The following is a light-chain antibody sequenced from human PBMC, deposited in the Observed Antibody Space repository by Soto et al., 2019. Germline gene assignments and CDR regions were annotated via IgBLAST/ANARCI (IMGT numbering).Light chain of an antibody. Sequence: EIVLTQSPATLSLSPGERATLSCRASQSVSSYLAWYQQKPGQAPRLLIYDASNMATGIPARFSGSGSGTDFTLTISSLEPEDFAVYYGQQRSNWPPLTFGQGTKVEIK. V-gene: IGKV3-11*01. CDR3: QQRSNWPPLT. CDR2: DAS. J-gene: IGKJ1*01. CDR1: QSVSSY.